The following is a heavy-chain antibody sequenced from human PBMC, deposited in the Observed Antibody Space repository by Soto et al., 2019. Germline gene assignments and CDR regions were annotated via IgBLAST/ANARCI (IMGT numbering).Heavy chain of an antibody. D-gene: IGHD3-3*01. V-gene: IGHV1-58*01. CDR3: AATDFPSPGGGP. CDR2: VVVATGNT. CDR1: GLSFLSFP. J-gene: IGHJ5*02. Sequence: GASVEVSCKASGLSFLSFPVQWVRQTRGQRLEWIGSVVVATGNTVYSPKFQDRATITGDMSTNIAYMYLGSLTSEDTAIYYCAATDFPSPGGGPWGQGTLVTVSS.